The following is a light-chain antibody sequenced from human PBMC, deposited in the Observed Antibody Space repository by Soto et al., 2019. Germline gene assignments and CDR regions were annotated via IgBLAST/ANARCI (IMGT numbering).Light chain of an antibody. CDR2: GNS. Sequence: QSVLTQPPSVSGAPGQRVTISCTGSSSNIGAGYDVHWYQQLPGTAPKLLIYGNSNRPSGVPDRFSGSKSGTSASLAITGLQAEDEADYYCQSYDSSLSGYVFGPGTQLPVL. CDR1: SSNIGAGYD. V-gene: IGLV1-40*01. J-gene: IGLJ7*01. CDR3: QSYDSSLSGYV.